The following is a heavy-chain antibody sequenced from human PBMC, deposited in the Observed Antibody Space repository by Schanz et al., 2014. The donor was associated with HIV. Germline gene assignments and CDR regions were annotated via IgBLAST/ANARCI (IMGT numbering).Heavy chain of an antibody. CDR1: GGTFSSYA. D-gene: IGHD3-9*01. J-gene: IGHJ3*02. CDR3: AREKFSTLTGYPQNAFDI. CDR2: IIPIFGTA. Sequence: QMRLGQSGAEMKKPGSSVKVSCKASGGTFSSYAISWVRQAPGQGLEWMGGIIPIFGTANSAQRFQGRVTITADKSTSTAYMELSSLRSEDTAVYYCAREKFSTLTGYPQNAFDIWGQGTMVTVSS. V-gene: IGHV1-69*06.